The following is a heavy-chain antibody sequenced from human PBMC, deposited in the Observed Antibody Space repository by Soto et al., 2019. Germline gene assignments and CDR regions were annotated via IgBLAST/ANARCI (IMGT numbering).Heavy chain of an antibody. CDR2: IYPSDSDT. J-gene: IGHJ4*02. D-gene: IGHD3-3*01. CDR3: ARGGVSTRTFDY. V-gene: IGHV5-51*01. CDR1: GYSFAGYW. Sequence: EESLKVSCKGSGYSFAGYWIAWVRQMPGKGLELMGIIYPSDSDTRYRPSFQGQVTISADKSISSAYLQWSSLRASDTAMYYCARGGVSTRTFDYWGQGTPVIVYS.